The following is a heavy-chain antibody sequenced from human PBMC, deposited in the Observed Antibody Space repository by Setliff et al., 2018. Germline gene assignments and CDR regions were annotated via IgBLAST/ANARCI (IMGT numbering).Heavy chain of an antibody. CDR2: MYYSGST. J-gene: IGHJ4*02. CDR1: GGSISSGSYY. CDR3: AASRAYTGAVEEWFLPKTFDF. D-gene: IGHD3-10*01. Sequence: SETLSLTCSVSGGSISSGSYYWGWIRQSPGKGLEWIGGMYYSGSTKYNPSLKSRVNLSIATSKNQFSLKLSSVTAPDAALYYCAASRAYTGAVEEWFLPKTFDFWGQGSPGTVS. V-gene: IGHV4-39*07.